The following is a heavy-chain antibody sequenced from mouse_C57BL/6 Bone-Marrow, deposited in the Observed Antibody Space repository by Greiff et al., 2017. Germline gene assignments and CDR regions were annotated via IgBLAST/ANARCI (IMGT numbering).Heavy chain of an antibody. V-gene: IGHV1-63*01. D-gene: IGHD2-3*01. CDR1: GYTFTNLW. J-gene: IGHJ3*01. CDR2: IYPGGGYT. CDR3: ARGGDGYYSY. Sequence: VKLVESGAELVRPGTSVKMSCKASGYTFTNLWIGWAKQRPGHGLEWIGDIYPGGGYTNYNEKFKGKATLTADKSSSTAYMQFSILTSEDSAIYYCARGGDGYYSYWGQGTLVTVSA.